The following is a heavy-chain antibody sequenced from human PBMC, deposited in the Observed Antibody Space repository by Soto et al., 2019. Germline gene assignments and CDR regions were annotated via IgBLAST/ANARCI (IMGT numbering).Heavy chain of an antibody. V-gene: IGHV1-18*01. CDR3: ARHLDYDILTGYPRRGSYFDY. CDR1: GYTFTSYG. CDR2: ISAYNGNT. Sequence: QVQLVQSGAEVKKPGASVKVSCKASGYTFTSYGISWVRQAPGQGLEWMGWISAYNGNTNYAQKLQGRVTMTTDTSTSTAYMELRSLRSDDTAVYYCARHLDYDILTGYPRRGSYFDYWGQGTLVTVSP. D-gene: IGHD3-9*01. J-gene: IGHJ4*02.